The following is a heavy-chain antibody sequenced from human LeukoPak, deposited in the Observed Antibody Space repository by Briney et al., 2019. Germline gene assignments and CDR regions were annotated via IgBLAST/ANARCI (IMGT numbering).Heavy chain of an antibody. CDR3: ASARGYSYSLLDY. CDR1: GFPFSSYG. D-gene: IGHD5-18*01. CDR2: IWSVGGAE. Sequence: PGGSLRLSCVASGFPFSSYGMHWVRQAPGKGLEWVAVIWSVGGAEYYADSVKGRFTISRDNAKNSLYLQMNNLRAEDTAIYYCASARGYSYSLLDYWGQGTLVTVSS. V-gene: IGHV3-33*03. J-gene: IGHJ4*02.